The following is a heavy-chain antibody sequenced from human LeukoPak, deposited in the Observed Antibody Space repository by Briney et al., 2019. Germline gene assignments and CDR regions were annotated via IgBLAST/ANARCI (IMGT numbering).Heavy chain of an antibody. CDR1: GFTFSSYS. J-gene: IGHJ4*02. CDR3: ARDRDGRDVRAAAGAY. Sequence: PGGSLRLSCAASGFTFSSYSMNWVRQAPGKGLEWVSSISSSSSSYIYYADSVKGRFTISRDNAKNSLYLQMNSLRAEDTAVYYCARDRDGRDVRAAAGAYWGQGTLVTVSS. CDR2: ISSSSSSYI. V-gene: IGHV3-21*01. D-gene: IGHD6-13*01.